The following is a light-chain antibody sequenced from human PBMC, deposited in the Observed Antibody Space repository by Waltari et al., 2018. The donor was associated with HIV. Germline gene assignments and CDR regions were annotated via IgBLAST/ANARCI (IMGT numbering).Light chain of an antibody. CDR2: STS. V-gene: IGKV1-12*01. J-gene: IGKJ4*01. CDR3: QQASSFPHT. CDR1: QNIGDL. Sequence: DIQLTPSPSYLSASVGDSVSIPRRASQNIGDLLAWYQQRPGEAPRLLVFSTSRRESGVPSRFFAYGSETDFTLTISGLEAEDFATYYCQQASSFPHTFGGGTKV.